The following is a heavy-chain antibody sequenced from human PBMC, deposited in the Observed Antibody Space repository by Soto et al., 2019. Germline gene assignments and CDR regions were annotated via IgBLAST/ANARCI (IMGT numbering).Heavy chain of an antibody. V-gene: IGHV3-48*03. CDR2: ISSSRSTI. CDR3: ARVSSYCSGGSCYSWYYGMDV. J-gene: IGHJ6*02. CDR1: GFTFSSYE. D-gene: IGHD2-15*01. Sequence: GGSLRLSCAASGFTFSSYEMNWVRQAPGKGLEWVSYISSSRSTIYYADSVKGRFTISRDNAKNSLYLQMNSLRAEDTAVCYCARVSSYCSGGSCYSWYYGMDVWGQGTTVTVCS.